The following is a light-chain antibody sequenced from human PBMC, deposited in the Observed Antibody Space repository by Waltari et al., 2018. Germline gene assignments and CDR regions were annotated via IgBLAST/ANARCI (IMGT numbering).Light chain of an antibody. CDR1: SSDVGSYNL. CDR3: CSYASSTTHVI. V-gene: IGLV2-23*02. Sequence: QSALTQPASVSGSAGQSITISCTGTSSDVGSYNLVSWYQQHPGKAPKTMIYEVTKRPSGVSNRFSGSTSGNTASLTISGLQAEDEADYCCCSYASSTTHVIFGGGTKLTVL. CDR2: EVT. J-gene: IGLJ2*01.